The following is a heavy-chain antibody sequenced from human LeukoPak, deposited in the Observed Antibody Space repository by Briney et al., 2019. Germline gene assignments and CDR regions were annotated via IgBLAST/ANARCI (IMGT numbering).Heavy chain of an antibody. D-gene: IGHD3-22*01. CDR2: IYTGGST. CDR1: GFTVSSNY. CDR3: ARNWYYYDGSGYSNY. Sequence: GGSLRLSCAASGFTVSSNYMSWVRQAPGKGLEWVSAIYTGGSTYYAGSVKGRFTISRDNSKNMLYLQMNSLRAEDTAVYYCARNWYYYDGSGYSNYGAQGPL. V-gene: IGHV3-66*01. J-gene: IGHJ4*02.